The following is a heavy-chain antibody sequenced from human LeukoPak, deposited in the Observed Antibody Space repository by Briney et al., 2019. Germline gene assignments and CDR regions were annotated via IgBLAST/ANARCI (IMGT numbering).Heavy chain of an antibody. CDR3: ARGDIVLMVYANYYGMDV. CDR2: INPNSGGT. Sequence: AASVKVSCKASGYTFTGYYMHWVRQAPGQGREWMGWINPNSGGTNYAQKFQGWVTMTRDTSISTAYMELSRLRSDDTAVYYCARGDIVLMVYANYYGMDVWGQGTTVTVSS. V-gene: IGHV1-2*04. J-gene: IGHJ6*02. D-gene: IGHD2-8*01. CDR1: GYTFTGYY.